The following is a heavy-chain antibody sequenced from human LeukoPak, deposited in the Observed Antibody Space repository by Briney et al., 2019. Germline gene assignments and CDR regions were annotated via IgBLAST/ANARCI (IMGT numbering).Heavy chain of an antibody. CDR2: LWYDGSNK. V-gene: IGHV3-33*01. D-gene: IGHD3-22*01. Sequence: GGSLRLSCAASGFTFSSYGMHWVRQAPGKGLEWVAVLWYDGSNKYYADSVKGRFTISRDNSKNTLYLQMNSLRAEDTAVYYCARDRWGDYYDSSGFDWGQGTLVTVSS. CDR3: ARDRWGDYYDSSGFD. CDR1: GFTFSSYG. J-gene: IGHJ4*02.